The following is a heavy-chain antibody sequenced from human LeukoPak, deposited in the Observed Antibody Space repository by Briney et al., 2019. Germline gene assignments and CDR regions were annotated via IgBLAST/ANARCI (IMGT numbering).Heavy chain of an antibody. CDR2: IYSSDGST. J-gene: IGHJ4*02. CDR3: ARGSASAER. V-gene: IGHV4-4*07. D-gene: IGHD6-13*01. Sequence: PSETLSLTCTVSGGSISRYYWSWVRQPAGKGLEWIGRIYSSDGSTNYNPSLKSRVTMSADTSKNQLSLNLRSVTAADTAVYYCARGSASAERWGQGTLVTVSS. CDR1: GGSISRYY.